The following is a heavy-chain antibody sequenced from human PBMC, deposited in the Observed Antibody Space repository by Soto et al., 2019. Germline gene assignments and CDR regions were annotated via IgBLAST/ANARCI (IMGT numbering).Heavy chain of an antibody. CDR3: ARAGFERLYFDQ. Sequence: EVQLVESGGDLIQPGGSLRLSCAASGFTVTTGYMAWVRQAPGKGLEWVSVVYTSGRTYHADSVKGRFTGSRDISTNMFLLQRIKLSAEYMATYYCARAGFERLYFDQWGRGTLVTVSS. D-gene: IGHD1-1*01. J-gene: IGHJ4*02. CDR2: VYTSGRT. CDR1: GFTVTTGY. V-gene: IGHV3-53*01.